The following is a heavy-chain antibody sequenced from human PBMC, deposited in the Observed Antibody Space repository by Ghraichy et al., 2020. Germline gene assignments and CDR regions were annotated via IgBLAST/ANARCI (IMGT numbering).Heavy chain of an antibody. CDR3: ARGTKHGSNWYFDL. CDR2: VYVSGST. CDR1: GGSFSTYY. J-gene: IGHJ2*01. V-gene: IGHV4-4*07. Sequence: GSLSLTCTVSGGSFSTYYWSWIRQSAGKGLEWIGRVYVSGSTNQNPSLRSRVTMSIDTSKNQFSLNLSSMTAADTAVYYCARGTKHGSNWYFDLWGRGTLVTVSS.